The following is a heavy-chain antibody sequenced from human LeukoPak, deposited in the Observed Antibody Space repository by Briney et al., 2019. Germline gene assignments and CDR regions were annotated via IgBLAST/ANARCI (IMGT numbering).Heavy chain of an antibody. V-gene: IGHV3-49*04. CDR1: GFAFDDFA. CDR3: SRNDLVDFDY. CDR2: IRRRAYGGAA. D-gene: IGHD1-1*01. J-gene: IGHJ4*02. Sequence: GGSLRLSCTTSGFAFDDFAMSWVRQPAGKGLEWVGFIRRRAYGGAAEYAASVKGRFIISRDDSKGIAYSQMNSLKTEDTAVYYCSRNDLVDFDYWGQGPRVIVPP.